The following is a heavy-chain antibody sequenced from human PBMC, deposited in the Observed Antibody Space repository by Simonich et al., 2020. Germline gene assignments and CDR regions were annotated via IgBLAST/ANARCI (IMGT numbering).Heavy chain of an antibody. D-gene: IGHD6-6*01. CDR1: GGSFSGYY. Sequence: QVQLQQWGAGLLKPSETLSLTCAVYGGSFSGYYWAWIRQPPGKGMEWIGELNQNGGTHYNPSLKSRVTISVDTSKNQFSLKQSSVTDADTAVYYCARQIAARRDSEDVWGQGTTVTVSS. CDR2: LNQNGGT. J-gene: IGHJ6*02. V-gene: IGHV4-34*01. CDR3: ARQIAARRDSEDV.